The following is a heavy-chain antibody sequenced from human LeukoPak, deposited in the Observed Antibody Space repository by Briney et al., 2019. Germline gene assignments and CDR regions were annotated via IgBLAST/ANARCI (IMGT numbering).Heavy chain of an antibody. J-gene: IGHJ4*02. Sequence: PGGSLRLSCAASGFTFRSYAMTWVRQAPGQGLEWVSGISGSGANTYYTDSVKGRFTISRDNSKNTLYLQMNSLRAEDTAVYYCAKSGSHYYGSGSYYNVDYFDYWGQGTLVTVSS. CDR1: GFTFRSYA. V-gene: IGHV3-23*01. CDR2: ISGSGANT. CDR3: AKSGSHYYGSGSYYNVDYFDY. D-gene: IGHD3-10*01.